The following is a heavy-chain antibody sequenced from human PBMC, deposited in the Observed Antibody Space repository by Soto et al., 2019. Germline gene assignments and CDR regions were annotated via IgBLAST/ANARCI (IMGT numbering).Heavy chain of an antibody. CDR3: AIQNRESSTWEEYPPEFDY. CDR2: IIPILGIA. D-gene: IGHD6-13*01. CDR1: VGSSSSHT. Sequence: SLTVAANASVGSSSSHTIISVRPAPGQGLEWMGRIIPILGIANYAQKFQGRVTITADKSTSTAYMELSSLRSEDTAVYYCAIQNRESSTWEEYPPEFDYWCQGTLI. J-gene: IGHJ4*02. V-gene: IGHV1-69*02.